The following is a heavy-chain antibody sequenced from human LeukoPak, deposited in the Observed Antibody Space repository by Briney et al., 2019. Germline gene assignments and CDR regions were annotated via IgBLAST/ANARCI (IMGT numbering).Heavy chain of an antibody. CDR2: ISGSGVST. J-gene: IGHJ4*03. D-gene: IGHD4-17*01. CDR1: GFTLTTYS. Sequence: GGSLRLSCAASGFTLTTYSMSWVRQAPGKGLEWVSGISGSGVSTYYADSVKGRFTISRDNSKNTLYLQMNSLRAEDTAVYYCAKDATVTTRIMAGWGHGTLVTVSS. V-gene: IGHV3-23*01. CDR3: AKDATVTTRIMAG.